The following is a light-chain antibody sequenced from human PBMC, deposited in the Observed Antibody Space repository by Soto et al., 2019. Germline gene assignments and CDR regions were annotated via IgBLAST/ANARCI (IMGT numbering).Light chain of an antibody. CDR2: DAS. CDR1: QSVSNY. J-gene: IGKJ4*01. Sequence: EVVLTQSPATLSLSPGERATLSCRASQSVSNYLVWYQQKPGQAPRLLIYDASNRATGIPARFSGSGSGTDFTLTISSLEPEDFAIYYCQHRQYWPPLTFGGGTKVEIK. V-gene: IGKV3-11*01. CDR3: QHRQYWPPLT.